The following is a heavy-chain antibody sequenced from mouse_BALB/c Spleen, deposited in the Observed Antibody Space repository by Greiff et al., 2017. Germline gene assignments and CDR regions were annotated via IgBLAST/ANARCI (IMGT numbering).Heavy chain of an antibody. V-gene: IGHV7-3*02. CDR3: ARGSLIYYGNYDY. CDR2: IRNKANGYTT. J-gene: IGHJ2*01. CDR1: GFTFTDYY. Sequence: EVMLVESGGGLVQPGGSLRLSCATSGFTFTDYYMSWVRQPPGKALEWLGFIRNKANGYTTEYSASVKGRFTISRDNSQSILYLQMNTLRAEDSATYYCARGSLIYYGNYDYWGQGTTLTVSS. D-gene: IGHD2-1*01.